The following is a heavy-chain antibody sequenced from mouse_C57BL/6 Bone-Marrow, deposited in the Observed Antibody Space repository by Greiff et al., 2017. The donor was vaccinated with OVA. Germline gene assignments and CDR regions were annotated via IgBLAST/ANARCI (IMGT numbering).Heavy chain of an antibody. V-gene: IGHV2-5*01. Sequence: QVQLQQSGPGLVQPSQSLSITCTVSGFSLTSYGVHWVRQSPGKGLEWLGVIWRGGSTDYNAAFMSRLSITTDNSKSQVFFKMNSLQADDTAIYYCAKNEAYYFDYWGQGTTLTVSS. CDR1: GFSLTSYG. CDR3: AKNEAYYFDY. CDR2: IWRGGST. J-gene: IGHJ2*01.